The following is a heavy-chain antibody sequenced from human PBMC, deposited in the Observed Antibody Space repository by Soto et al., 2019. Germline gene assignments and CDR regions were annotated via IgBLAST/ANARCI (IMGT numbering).Heavy chain of an antibody. CDR2: ISGSGGST. CDR1: GFTFSSYA. Sequence: EVQLLESGGGLVQPGGSLRLSCAASGFTFSSYAMSWVRQAPGKGLDWVSAISGSGGSTYYADSVKGRFTISRDNSKNTLYLQMNSLRAEDTAVYYCAKDYYDSSGYYYYWGQGTLVTVSS. J-gene: IGHJ4*02. D-gene: IGHD3-22*01. V-gene: IGHV3-23*01. CDR3: AKDYYDSSGYYYY.